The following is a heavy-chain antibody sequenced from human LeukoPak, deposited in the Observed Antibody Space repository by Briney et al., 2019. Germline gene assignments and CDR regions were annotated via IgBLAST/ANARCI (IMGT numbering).Heavy chain of an antibody. CDR2: IRSKGNNYAT. Sequence: PGGSLRLSCAASGFTFSGSAMHWVRQASGKGLEWVGRIRSKGNNYATAYAASVKGRFTISRDDSQKTAFLQMNSLKIEDTAVYYCAPVGPGVMDIWGQGTTVTVSS. J-gene: IGHJ6*02. V-gene: IGHV3-73*01. D-gene: IGHD1-26*01. CDR3: APVGPGVMDI. CDR1: GFTFSGSA.